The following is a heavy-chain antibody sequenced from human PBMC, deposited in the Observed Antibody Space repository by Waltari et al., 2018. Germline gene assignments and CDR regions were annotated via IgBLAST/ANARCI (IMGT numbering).Heavy chain of an antibody. CDR2: IKQDGSEK. D-gene: IGHD1-26*01. CDR3: ARGGMWETIDY. Sequence: EVQLVESGGGLVQPGGSLRLSCAASGFTFSSSWMSWVRQAPGKGLEWVANIKQDGSEKYYVDSVKGRFTISRDNAKNSLYLQMNSLRAEDTAVYYCARGGMWETIDYWGQGTLVTVSS. J-gene: IGHJ4*02. V-gene: IGHV3-7*01. CDR1: GFTFSSSW.